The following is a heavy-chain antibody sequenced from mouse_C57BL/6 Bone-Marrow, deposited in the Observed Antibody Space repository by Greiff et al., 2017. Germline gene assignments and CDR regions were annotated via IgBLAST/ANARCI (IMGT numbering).Heavy chain of an antibody. Sequence: EVQRVESGGGLVKPGGSLKLSCAASGFTFSSYAMSWVRQTPEKRLEWVATISDGGSYTYYPDNVKGRFTISRDNAKNNLYLQMSHLKSEDTAMYYCAREASRPLVDYWGQGTSVTVSS. CDR1: GFTFSSYA. CDR2: ISDGGSYT. J-gene: IGHJ4*01. D-gene: IGHD1-2*01. CDR3: AREASRPLVDY. V-gene: IGHV5-4*01.